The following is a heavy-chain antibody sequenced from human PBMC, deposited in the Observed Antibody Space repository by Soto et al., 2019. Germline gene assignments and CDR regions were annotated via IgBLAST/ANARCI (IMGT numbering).Heavy chain of an antibody. D-gene: IGHD5-18*01. V-gene: IGHV4-59*08. J-gene: IGHJ4*02. CDR1: GGSISNYY. Sequence: SETLSLTCTVSGGSISNYYWGWIRQPPGKGLEWMGYIYYSGSTNYNPSLKSRVTISVDTSKNQFSLKLSSVTAAATAVYYCASGYGSFFDYPGQRTLVIVSS. CDR2: IYYSGST. CDR3: ASGYGSFFDY.